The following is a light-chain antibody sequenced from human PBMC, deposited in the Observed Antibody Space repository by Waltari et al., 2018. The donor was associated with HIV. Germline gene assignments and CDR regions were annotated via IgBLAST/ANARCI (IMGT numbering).Light chain of an antibody. J-gene: IGLJ2*01. CDR2: VEGSGSF. CDR3: ETWDSDIRV. V-gene: IGLV4-60*03. CDR1: SGHSSYI. Sequence: QPVLTQSSSASASLESSVKLPCTLSSGHSSYIIAWPQQQPGKAPRYLMKVEGSGSFNKGSGVPDRFSGSSSGADRYLTISNLQSEDEADYYCETWDSDIRVFGGGTKLTVL.